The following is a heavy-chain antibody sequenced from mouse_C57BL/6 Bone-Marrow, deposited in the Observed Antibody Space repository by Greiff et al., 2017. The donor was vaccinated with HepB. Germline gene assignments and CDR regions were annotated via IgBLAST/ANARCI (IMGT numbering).Heavy chain of an antibody. CDR2: IRNKANGYTT. Sequence: EVHLVESGGGLVQPGGSLSLSCAASGFTFTDYYMSWVRQPPGKALEWLGFIRNKANGYTTEYSASVKGRFAISRDNSQSILSLQMNALRAEDSATYYCARSTTAQAPGFAYWGQGTLVTVSA. CDR1: GFTFTDYY. J-gene: IGHJ3*01. D-gene: IGHD3-2*02. CDR3: ARSTTAQAPGFAY. V-gene: IGHV7-3*01.